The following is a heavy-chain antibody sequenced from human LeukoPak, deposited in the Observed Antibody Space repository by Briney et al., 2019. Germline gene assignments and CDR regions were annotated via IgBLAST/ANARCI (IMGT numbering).Heavy chain of an antibody. Sequence: AGGSLRLSCAASGFTFSSYAMNWVRQAPEKGLEWVSAISGSGGNTYYADSVKGRFTISRDNSKNTLYLQMNSLRVEDTAVLYCAPNVVGSPPVDYCGQGSLVTDSS. CDR1: GFTFSSYA. V-gene: IGHV3-23*01. D-gene: IGHD3-10*01. CDR2: ISGSGGNT. CDR3: APNVVGSPPVDY. J-gene: IGHJ4*02.